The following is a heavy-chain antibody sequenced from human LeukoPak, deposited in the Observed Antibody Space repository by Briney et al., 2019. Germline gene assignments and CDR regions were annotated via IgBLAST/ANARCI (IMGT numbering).Heavy chain of an antibody. D-gene: IGHD3-9*01. Sequence: PGGSLRLSCAASGFTVSSNYMSWVRQAPGKGLEWVSVIYSGGSTYYADSVKGRFTISRDNSKNTLYLQMNSLRAEDTAVYYCARVGTEDYDILTGYYKGYYFDHWGQGTLVTVSS. V-gene: IGHV3-53*01. CDR2: IYSGGST. J-gene: IGHJ4*02. CDR3: ARVGTEDYDILTGYYKGYYFDH. CDR1: GFTVSSNY.